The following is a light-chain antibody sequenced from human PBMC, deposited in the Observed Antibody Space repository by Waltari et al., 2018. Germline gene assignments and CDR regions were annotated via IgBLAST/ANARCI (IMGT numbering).Light chain of an antibody. V-gene: IGLV1-40*01. Sequence: QSALTQPPSVSAAPGPWVSISCTGTSSTIGAGYDVHWYQQLPGAAPKPLIQGNSNRPSGVPDRFSGSKSGTSASLAIAGLQAEDEADYYCQSYDSTLRVSVFGGGSRLTVL. J-gene: IGLJ2*01. CDR3: QSYDSTLRVSV. CDR2: GNS. CDR1: SSTIGAGYD.